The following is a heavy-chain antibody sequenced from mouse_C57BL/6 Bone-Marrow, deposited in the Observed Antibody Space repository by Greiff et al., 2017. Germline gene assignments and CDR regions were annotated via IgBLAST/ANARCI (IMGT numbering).Heavy chain of an antibody. J-gene: IGHJ2*01. V-gene: IGHV6-3*01. Sequence: EVKLVESGGGLVQPGGSMKLSCVASGFTFSNYWMNWVRQSPEKGLEWVAQIRLKSDNYATHYAESVKGRFTISRDDSKSSVYLQMNNLRAEDTGIYYCTGRLRRYFDYWGQGTTLTVSS. D-gene: IGHD2-4*01. CDR2: IRLKSDNYAT. CDR1: GFTFSNYW. CDR3: TGRLRRYFDY.